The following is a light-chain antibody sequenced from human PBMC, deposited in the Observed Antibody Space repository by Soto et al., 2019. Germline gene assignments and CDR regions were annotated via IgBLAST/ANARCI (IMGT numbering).Light chain of an antibody. Sequence: EIVLPQSPPTLSFSPGKRTTLSSRASQSVSSYLAWYQQKPGQAPRLLIYDASNRATGIPARFSGSGSGTDFTLTISSLEPEDFAVYYCQQRSNWPPLTFGGGTKVDIK. CDR2: DAS. V-gene: IGKV3-11*01. J-gene: IGKJ4*01. CDR3: QQRSNWPPLT. CDR1: QSVSSY.